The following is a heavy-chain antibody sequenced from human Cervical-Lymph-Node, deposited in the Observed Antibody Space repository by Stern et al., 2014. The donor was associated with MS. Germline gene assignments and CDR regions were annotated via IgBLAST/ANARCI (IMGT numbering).Heavy chain of an antibody. Sequence: EVQLVESGGGLEQPGGSLRLSCAASGFTFNNYDMSWARQAPGTGLEWVSSFKGDGRTYYADSVKGRFTISRDDSKNTLYLQMNSLGADDTAVYYCAKGTWLEYWGQGTLVTVSS. J-gene: IGHJ4*02. D-gene: IGHD3-10*01. CDR2: FKGDGRT. V-gene: IGHV3-23*04. CDR1: GFTFNNYD. CDR3: AKGTWLEY.